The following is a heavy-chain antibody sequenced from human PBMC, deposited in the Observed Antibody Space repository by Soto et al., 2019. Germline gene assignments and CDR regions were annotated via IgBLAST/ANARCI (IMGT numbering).Heavy chain of an antibody. CDR3: ARGGVRTPGYCSSNSGYRYYGMDV. Sequence: PSETLSLTCTVSGGSISSYYWSWIRQPAGKGLEWIGRIYTSGSTNYNPSLKSRVTMSVDTSKNQFSLKLSSVTAADTAVYYCARGGVRTPGYCSSNSGYRYYGMDVWVQGTTVPVYS. V-gene: IGHV4-4*07. D-gene: IGHD2-2*01. CDR1: GGSISSYY. J-gene: IGHJ6*02. CDR2: IYTSGST.